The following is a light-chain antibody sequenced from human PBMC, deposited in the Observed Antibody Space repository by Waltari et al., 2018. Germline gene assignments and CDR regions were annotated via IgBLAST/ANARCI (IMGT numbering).Light chain of an antibody. CDR3: NSRVSSGDHLV. CDR2: DKN. Sequence: SSEVTQDPAVSVAVGQTVRITCQGDILRRYSASRYQEKPGQAPVLVIHDKNKRPSGTPDRVPGSISGNTSSLTIPGAQAEDEADYYCNSRVSSGDHLVFGGGTKLTVL. V-gene: IGLV3-19*01. J-gene: IGLJ2*01. CDR1: ILRRYS.